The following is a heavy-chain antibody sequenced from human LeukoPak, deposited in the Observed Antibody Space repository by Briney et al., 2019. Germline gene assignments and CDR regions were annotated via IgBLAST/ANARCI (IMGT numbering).Heavy chain of an antibody. J-gene: IGHJ6*03. V-gene: IGHV1-2*02. D-gene: IGHD6-13*01. CDR2: INPNSGGT. CDR1: GYTFTGYY. Sequence: ASVKVSCRASGYTFTGYYMHWVRQAPGQGLEWMGWINPNSGGTNYAQKFQGRVTMTRDTSISTAYMELSRLRSDDTAVYYCARDGNKIAAAGNDYYYMDVWGKGTTVTISS. CDR3: ARDGNKIAAAGNDYYYMDV.